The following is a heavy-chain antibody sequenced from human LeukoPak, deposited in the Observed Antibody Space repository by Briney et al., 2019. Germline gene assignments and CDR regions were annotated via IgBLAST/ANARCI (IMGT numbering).Heavy chain of an antibody. V-gene: IGHV3-23*01. CDR3: AKGSRRITMIVVVNPLDY. Sequence: GGPLRLSCAASGFTFSSYAMSWVRQAPGKGLEWVSAISGSGGSTYYADSVKGRFTISRDNSKNTLYLQMNSLRAEDTAVYYCAKGSRRITMIVVVNPLDYWGQGTLVTVSS. D-gene: IGHD3-22*01. J-gene: IGHJ4*02. CDR1: GFTFSSYA. CDR2: ISGSGGST.